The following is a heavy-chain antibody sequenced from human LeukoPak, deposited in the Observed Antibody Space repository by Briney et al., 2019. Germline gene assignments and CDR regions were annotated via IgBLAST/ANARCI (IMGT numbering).Heavy chain of an antibody. V-gene: IGHV3-23*01. CDR3: VRTSGYLAY. D-gene: IGHD3-22*01. J-gene: IGHJ4*02. Sequence: GGSLRLSGAASGITFSSYGMGWVRQAPVKGLEWVSAITGGGDTTYYADSVKGRFTISRDNSKNTLFLQMNSLRAHDTAVYYCVRTSGYLAYWGQGTLVTVSS. CDR2: ITGGGDTT. CDR1: GITFSSYG.